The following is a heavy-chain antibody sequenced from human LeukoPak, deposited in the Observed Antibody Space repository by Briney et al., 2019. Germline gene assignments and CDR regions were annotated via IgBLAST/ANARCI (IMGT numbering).Heavy chain of an antibody. Sequence: SETLSLTCAVYGGSFSGYYWSWIRQPPGKGLEWIGEINHSGSTNYNPSLKSRVTISVDTSKNQFSLKLSSVTAADTAVYYCARRGRGYYDSSGYLYYFDYWGQGTLVTVSS. J-gene: IGHJ4*02. CDR2: INHSGST. CDR3: ARRGRGYYDSSGYLYYFDY. CDR1: GGSFSGYY. D-gene: IGHD3-22*01. V-gene: IGHV4-34*01.